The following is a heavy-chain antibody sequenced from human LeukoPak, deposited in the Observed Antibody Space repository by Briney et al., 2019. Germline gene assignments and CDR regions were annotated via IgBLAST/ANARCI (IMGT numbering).Heavy chain of an antibody. D-gene: IGHD4-17*01. CDR3: AKEGDYGDAFDI. J-gene: IGHJ3*02. CDR1: GFTFSSYG. CDR2: IRYDGSNK. V-gene: IGHV3-30*02. Sequence: GGSLRLSCAASGFTFSSYGMHWVRQAPDKGLEWVAFIRYDGSNKYYADSVKGRFTISRDNSKNTLYLQMNSLRAEDTAVYYCAKEGDYGDAFDIWGQGTMVTVSS.